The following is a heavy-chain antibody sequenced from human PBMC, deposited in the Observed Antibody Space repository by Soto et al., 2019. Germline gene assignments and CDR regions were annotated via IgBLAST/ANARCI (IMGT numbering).Heavy chain of an antibody. Sequence: SLRLSCAASGFTFSSYAMSWVRQAPGKGLEWVSGVSGGGSSTYYSDSVKGRFTISRDNSKNTLYLQMNSLRAEDTAVYYCAEDDYYDDYGDYSFDYWGQGTLVTVSS. CDR3: AEDDYYDDYGDYSFDY. CDR1: GFTFSSYA. CDR2: VSGGGSST. D-gene: IGHD4-17*01. J-gene: IGHJ4*02. V-gene: IGHV3-23*01.